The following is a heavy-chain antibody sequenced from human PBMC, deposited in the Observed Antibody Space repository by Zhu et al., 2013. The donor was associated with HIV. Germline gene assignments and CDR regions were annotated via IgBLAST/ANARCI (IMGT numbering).Heavy chain of an antibody. D-gene: IGHD3-22*01. V-gene: IGHV1-69*18. CDR1: GYTFSSYV. CDR3: ARDRRKDYENDFDI. CDR2: IIPIFGPA. Sequence: QVQLAQSGAEVKKPGSSVKVSCRASGYTFSSYVISWVRQAPGQGLEWMGNIIPIFGPANYAQKFQGRVTITADESTSTAYMELSSLRSEDTAMYYCARDRRKDYENDFDIWGQGDNGHRLF. J-gene: IGHJ3*02.